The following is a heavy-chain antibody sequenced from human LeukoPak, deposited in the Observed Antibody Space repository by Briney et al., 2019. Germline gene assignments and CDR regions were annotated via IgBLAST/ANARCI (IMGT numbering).Heavy chain of an antibody. D-gene: IGHD3-3*01. Sequence: PGGSLRLSCVASGFTFSSYVMHWVRQAPGKGLEWVALIWYDGSDTYYADSVKGRFTISRDNSKNTLYLQMNSLRAEDTAVYYCAKVGSYDFWSGYDYWGQGTLVTVSS. CDR1: GFTFSSYV. CDR3: AKVGSYDFWSGYDY. J-gene: IGHJ4*02. CDR2: IWYDGSDT. V-gene: IGHV3-33*06.